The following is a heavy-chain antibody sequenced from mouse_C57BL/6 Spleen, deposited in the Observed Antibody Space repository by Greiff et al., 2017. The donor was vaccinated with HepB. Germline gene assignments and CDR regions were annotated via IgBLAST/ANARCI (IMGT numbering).Heavy chain of an antibody. CDR1: GYTFTSYW. Sequence: QVQLQQPGAELVKPGASVKMSCKASGYTFTSYWITWVKQRPGQGLEWIGDIYPGSGSTNYNEKFKSKATLTVDTSSSTAYMQLCSLTSEDAAVYYCARGYYYGRDAMDYWGQGTSVTVSS. D-gene: IGHD1-1*01. CDR2: IYPGSGST. V-gene: IGHV1-55*01. J-gene: IGHJ4*01. CDR3: ARGYYYGRDAMDY.